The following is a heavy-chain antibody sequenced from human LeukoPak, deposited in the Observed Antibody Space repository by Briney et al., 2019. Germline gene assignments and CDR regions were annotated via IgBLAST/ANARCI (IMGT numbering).Heavy chain of an antibody. D-gene: IGHD3-10*01. CDR2: ISSSSSTI. CDR3: ARDPPYYYGSGSYYNLDY. J-gene: IGHJ4*02. Sequence: GGSLRLSCGASGFTFSSYSMNWVRQAPGKGLEWVSYISSSSSTIYYADSVKGRFTISRDNAKNSLYLQMNSLRAEDTAVYYCARDPPYYYGSGSYYNLDYWGQGTLVTVSS. CDR1: GFTFSSYS. V-gene: IGHV3-48*01.